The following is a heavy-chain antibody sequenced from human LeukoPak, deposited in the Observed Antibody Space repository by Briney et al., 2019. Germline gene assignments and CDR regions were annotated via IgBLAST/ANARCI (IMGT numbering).Heavy chain of an antibody. D-gene: IGHD3-3*01. J-gene: IGHJ5*02. CDR3: AKGVTIFGVVGDNWFDP. V-gene: IGHV3-23*01. Sequence: PGGSLRLSCAASGFTFSSHAMSWVRQAPGKGLEWVSAISGSGGSTYYADSVKGRFTISRDNSKNTLYLQMNSLRAEDTAVYYCAKGVTIFGVVGDNWFDPWGQGTLVTVSS. CDR1: GFTFSSHA. CDR2: ISGSGGST.